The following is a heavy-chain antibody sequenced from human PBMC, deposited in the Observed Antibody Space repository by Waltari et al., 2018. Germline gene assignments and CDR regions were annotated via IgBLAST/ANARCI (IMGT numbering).Heavy chain of an antibody. Sequence: QVPLVQSGAEVKKPGASVKVPCKVSGSTLPELTMHWVRQAPGKGLEWMGGFDPEDGETIYAQKFQGRVTMTEDTSTDTAYMELSSLRSEDTAVYYCATFVYGAFDIWGQGTMVTVSS. D-gene: IGHD3-10*01. CDR2: FDPEDGET. J-gene: IGHJ3*02. V-gene: IGHV1-24*01. CDR3: ATFVYGAFDI. CDR1: GSTLPELT.